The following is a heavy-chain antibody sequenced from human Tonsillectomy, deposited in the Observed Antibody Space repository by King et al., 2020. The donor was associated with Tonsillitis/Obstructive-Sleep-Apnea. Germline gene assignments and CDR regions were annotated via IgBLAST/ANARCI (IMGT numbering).Heavy chain of an antibody. CDR3: ARENTVMATEAFDI. V-gene: IGHV4-34*01. J-gene: IGHJ3*02. CDR2: INHSGST. D-gene: IGHD4-11*01. CDR1: GGSFSGYY. Sequence: VQLQQWGAGLLKPSETLSLTCAVYGGSFSGYYWSWIRQPPGKGLEWIGEINHSGSTNYNPSLKSRVTISVDTSKNQFSLKLSSVTAADTAVYYCARENTVMATEAFDIWGQGTMVTVSS.